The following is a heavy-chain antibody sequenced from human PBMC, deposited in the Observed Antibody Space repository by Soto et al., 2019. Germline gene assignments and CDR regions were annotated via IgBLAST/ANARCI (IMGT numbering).Heavy chain of an antibody. D-gene: IGHD1-26*01. CDR2: ISYSGST. J-gene: IGHJ4*02. V-gene: IGHV4-59*01. CDR1: GASISTYY. CDR3: ARAYSGSYYLGY. Sequence: SETLSLTCTVSGASISTYYWSWIRQPPGKGLEWIGYISYSGSTNYNPSLKSRVTISFDASKNEISLQVRSATAADAAVYYCARAYSGSYYLGYWGQGTLVTVS.